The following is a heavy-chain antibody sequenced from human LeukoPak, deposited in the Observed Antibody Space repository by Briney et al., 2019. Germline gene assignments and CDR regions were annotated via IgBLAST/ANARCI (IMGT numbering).Heavy chain of an antibody. Sequence: SETLSLTCAVYGGSFSDYYWSWIRQPPGKGLEWIGEINHSGTTNYSPSLKSRVSISVDTSKNQFSLRLNSVTAADAAMYYCASHYSSGSYRYTGSFDSWGQGMLVNVSS. CDR3: ASHYSSGSYRYTGSFDS. D-gene: IGHD3-16*02. V-gene: IGHV4-34*01. J-gene: IGHJ4*02. CDR1: GGSFSDYY. CDR2: INHSGTT.